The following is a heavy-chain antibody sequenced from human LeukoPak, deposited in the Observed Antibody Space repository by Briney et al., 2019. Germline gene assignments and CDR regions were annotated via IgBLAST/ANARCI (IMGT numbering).Heavy chain of an antibody. Sequence: GSLRLSCAASGFTFRSYGMSWVRQAPGKGPEWVSSISGSGGYTYYADSVQGRFTISRDNPKNTLSLQMNSLRAEDAAIYYCATSPDIEASGTLYYLDFWGQGTLVSVSS. D-gene: IGHD1-14*01. CDR3: ATSPDIEASGTLYYLDF. CDR1: GFTFRSYG. J-gene: IGHJ4*02. CDR2: ISGSGGYT. V-gene: IGHV3-23*01.